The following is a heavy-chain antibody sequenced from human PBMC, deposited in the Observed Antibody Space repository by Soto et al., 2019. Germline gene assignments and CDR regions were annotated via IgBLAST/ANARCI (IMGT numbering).Heavy chain of an antibody. Sequence: GGSLRLSWAAAGFTFSSYAVSWIRPAQGKGLEWVGRIKSKTDGGTTDYAAPVKGRFTISRDDSKNTLYLQMNSLKTEDTAVYYCTTLGYCSGGSCYNWYFDLWGRGTLVT. CDR2: IKSKTDGGTT. V-gene: IGHV3-15*01. D-gene: IGHD2-15*01. J-gene: IGHJ2*01. CDR3: TTLGYCSGGSCYNWYFDL. CDR1: GFTFSSYA.